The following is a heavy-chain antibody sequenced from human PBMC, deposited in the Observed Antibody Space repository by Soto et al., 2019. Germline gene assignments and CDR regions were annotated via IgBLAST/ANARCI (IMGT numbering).Heavy chain of an antibody. V-gene: IGHV4-59*08. CDR1: GGSISSYY. Sequence: SETLSLTCTVSGGSISSYYWSWIRQPPGKGLEWIGYIYYSGSTNYNPSLKSRVTISVDTSKNQFSLKLSSVTAADTAVYYCARHRPYDILTGFYRKIYYYYYMDVWGKGNTVTVSS. CDR3: ARHRPYDILTGFYRKIYYYYYMDV. D-gene: IGHD3-9*01. CDR2: IYYSGST. J-gene: IGHJ6*03.